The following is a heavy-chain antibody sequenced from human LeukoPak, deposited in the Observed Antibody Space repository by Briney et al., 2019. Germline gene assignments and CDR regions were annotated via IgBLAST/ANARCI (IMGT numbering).Heavy chain of an antibody. V-gene: IGHV4-59*01. CDR3: ARNGGGSSHPPFTYSYYMDV. J-gene: IGHJ6*03. CDR2: IYYSGST. CDR1: GGSISSYY. Sequence: SETLSLTCTVSGGSISSYYWSWIRQPPGKGLEWIGYIYYSGSTNYNPSLKSRVTISVDTSKNQFSLKLSSVTAADTAVYYCARNGGGSSHPPFTYSYYMDVGGKGTTVTVS. D-gene: IGHD6-6*01.